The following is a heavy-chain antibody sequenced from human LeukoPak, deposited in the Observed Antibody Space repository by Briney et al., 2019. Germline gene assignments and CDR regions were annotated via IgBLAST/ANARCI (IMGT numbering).Heavy chain of an antibody. CDR1: AGSICSYL. CDR2: IYYTGST. V-gene: IGHV4-59*08. CDR3: AGAARPGEVVCY. J-gene: IGHJ4*02. Sequence: SETLSLTCTVSAGSICSYLGRWLRQPPGKGLEWIGYIYYTGSTNYNPSLKSRVTISVDTSKNQFSLKLSSVTAADTAVYYCAGAARPGEVVCYWGQGTLVTVSS. D-gene: IGHD6-6*01.